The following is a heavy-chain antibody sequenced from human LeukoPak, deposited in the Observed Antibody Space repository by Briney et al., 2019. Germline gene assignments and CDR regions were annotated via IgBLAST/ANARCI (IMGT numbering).Heavy chain of an antibody. CDR2: IWSDGSNK. Sequence: PGGSLRLSCAASGFTFSSYGMHWVRQAPGKGLEWVAVIWSDGSNKYYADSVKGRFTISRDNSKNTLYLQMNSLRAEDTAVYYCAKDHSSSWSNFDYWGQGTLVTVSS. CDR1: GFTFSSYG. CDR3: AKDHSSSWSNFDY. V-gene: IGHV3-33*06. J-gene: IGHJ4*02. D-gene: IGHD6-13*01.